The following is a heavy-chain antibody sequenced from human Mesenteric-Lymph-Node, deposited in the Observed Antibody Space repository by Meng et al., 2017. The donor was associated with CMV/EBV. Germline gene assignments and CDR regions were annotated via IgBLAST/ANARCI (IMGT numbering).Heavy chain of an antibody. J-gene: IGHJ3*02. V-gene: IGHV4-39*01. Sequence: SETLSLTCAVSGGSISSSSYYWGWIRQPPGKGLEYIGNIFYTGTTYYNPSLKSRVTISVDTSRNQFSLKLSSVTAADTAVYYCARGRVAAIWGQGTMVTVSS. CDR1: GGSISSSSYY. CDR2: IFYTGTT. CDR3: ARGRVAAI. D-gene: IGHD6-19*01.